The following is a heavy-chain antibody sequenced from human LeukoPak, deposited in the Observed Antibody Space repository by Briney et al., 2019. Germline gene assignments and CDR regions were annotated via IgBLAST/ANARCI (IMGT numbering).Heavy chain of an antibody. V-gene: IGHV4-59*01. CDR1: GGSISSYY. J-gene: IGHJ4*02. D-gene: IGHD1-26*01. Sequence: PSETLSLTCTVSGGSISSYYWSWIRQPPGKGLEWIGYIYYSGSTNYNPSLKSRVTISVDTSKNQFSLKLSSVTAADTAVYYCARAPKTVGATNYYFDYWGQGTLVTVSS. CDR2: IYYSGST. CDR3: ARAPKTVGATNYYFDY.